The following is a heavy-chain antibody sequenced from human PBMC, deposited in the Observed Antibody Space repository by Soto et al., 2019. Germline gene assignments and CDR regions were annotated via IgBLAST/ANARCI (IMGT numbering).Heavy chain of an antibody. CDR3: TTLFIAALNYFDY. D-gene: IGHD6-6*01. CDR2: IKSKTDGGTT. V-gene: IGHV3-15*01. J-gene: IGHJ4*02. CDR1: GFTFSNAW. Sequence: GGSLRLSCAASGFTFSNAWMSWVRQAPGKGLEWVGRIKSKTDGGTTDYAAPVKGRFTISRDDSKNTLYLQMNSLKTDDTAVYYCTTLFIAALNYFDYWGQGTLVTVSS.